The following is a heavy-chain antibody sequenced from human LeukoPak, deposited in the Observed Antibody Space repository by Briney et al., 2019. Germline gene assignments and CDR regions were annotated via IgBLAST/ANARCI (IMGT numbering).Heavy chain of an antibody. V-gene: IGHV3-15*01. CDR2: IKSKTDGGTT. Sequence: GGSLRLSCAASGFTFSNAWMSWVRQAPGKGLEWVGRIKSKTDGGTTDYAAPVKGRFTISRDNSKNTLYLQMNSLRAEDTAVYYCARELRGAFDIWGQGTMVTVSS. D-gene: IGHD3-10*01. J-gene: IGHJ3*02. CDR3: ARELRGAFDI. CDR1: GFTFSNAW.